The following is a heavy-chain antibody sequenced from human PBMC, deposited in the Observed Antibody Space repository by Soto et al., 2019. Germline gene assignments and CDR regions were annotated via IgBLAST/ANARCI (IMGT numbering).Heavy chain of an antibody. Sequence: SETLSLTCTVSGGSISSYYWSWIRQPPGKGLEWIGYIYYSGSTNYNPSLKSRVTISVDTSKNQFSLKLSSVTAADTAVYYCARGRRVGYCSGGSCEPDFDYWGQGTLVTVS. CDR3: ARGRRVGYCSGGSCEPDFDY. V-gene: IGHV4-59*01. J-gene: IGHJ4*02. CDR1: GGSISSYY. CDR2: IYYSGST. D-gene: IGHD2-15*01.